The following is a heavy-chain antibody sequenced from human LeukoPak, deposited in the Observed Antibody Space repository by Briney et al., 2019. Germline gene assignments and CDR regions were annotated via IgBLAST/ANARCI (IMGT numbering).Heavy chain of an antibody. D-gene: IGHD3-10*01. J-gene: IGHJ4*02. CDR3: ARASLSMVRGYYFDY. Sequence: PSQTLSLTCAVSGGSISSGGYSWSWLRQPPGTGLEWIGYIYHSGSTYYNPSLKSRVTISVDRSKNPFSLKLSSVTAADTAVYYCARASLSMVRGYYFDYWGQGTLVTVSS. CDR1: GGSISSGGYS. CDR2: IYHSGST. V-gene: IGHV4-30-2*01.